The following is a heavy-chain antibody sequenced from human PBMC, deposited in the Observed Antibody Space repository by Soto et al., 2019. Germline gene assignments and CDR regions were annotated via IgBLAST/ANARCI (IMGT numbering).Heavy chain of an antibody. J-gene: IGHJ4*02. CDR3: ARDRPSTVTTLDRFDY. CDR2: INSDGSST. Sequence: GGSLRLSCAASGFTFSSYWMHWVRQAPGKGLVWVSRINSDGSSTSYADSVKGRFTISRDNAKNTLYLQMNSLRAEDTAVYYCARDRPSTVTTLDRFDYWGQGTLVTVSS. D-gene: IGHD4-17*01. V-gene: IGHV3-74*01. CDR1: GFTFSSYW.